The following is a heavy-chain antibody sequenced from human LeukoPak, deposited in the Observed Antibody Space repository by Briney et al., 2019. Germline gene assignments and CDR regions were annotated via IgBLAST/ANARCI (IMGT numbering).Heavy chain of an antibody. CDR1: GGSISSGGYY. CDR3: ARGITIFGVVDAFDI. Sequence: PSETLSLTCTVSGGSISSGGYYWSWIRQPPGKGLEWIGYIYHSGSTYYNPSLKSRVTISVDRSKNQFSLKLSSVTAADTAVYYCARGITIFGVVDAFDIWGQGTMVTVSS. CDR2: IYHSGST. J-gene: IGHJ3*02. V-gene: IGHV4-30-2*01. D-gene: IGHD3-3*01.